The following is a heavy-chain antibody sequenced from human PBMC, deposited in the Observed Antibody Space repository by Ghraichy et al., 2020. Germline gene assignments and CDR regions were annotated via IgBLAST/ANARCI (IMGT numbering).Heavy chain of an antibody. CDR2: ISWTSPNM. J-gene: IGHJ3*01. D-gene: IGHD4-23*01. CDR1: GFTFEDYA. CDR3: AKGVEARGGNVLDV. Sequence: GGSLRLSCVASGFTFEDYAMNWVRQVPGEGLEWVSGISWTSPNMGYSDSVKGRFTISRDNAKNSLYLQMNSLRPEDTAIYYCAKGVEARGGNVLDVLGQGTMVNVSS. V-gene: IGHV3-9*01.